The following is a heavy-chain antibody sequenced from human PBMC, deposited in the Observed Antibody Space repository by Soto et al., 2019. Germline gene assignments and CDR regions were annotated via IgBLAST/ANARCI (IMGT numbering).Heavy chain of an antibody. J-gene: IGHJ6*02. CDR1: GGTFSSYA. V-gene: IGHV1-69*01. Sequence: QVQLVQSGAEVQKPGSSVKVSCKASGGTFSSYAISWVRQAPGQGLEWMGGIIPIFGTANYAQKFQGRVTITADESTSTAYLELRSLSSEDTDVYYCASGRGNGYIGITTNGYYYYGMDVWGLGTTVTVSS. CDR2: IIPIFGTA. D-gene: IGHD3-16*02. CDR3: ASGRGNGYIGITTNGYYYYGMDV.